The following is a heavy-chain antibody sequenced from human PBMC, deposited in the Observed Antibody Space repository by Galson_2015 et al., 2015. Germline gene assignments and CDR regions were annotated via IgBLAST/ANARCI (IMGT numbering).Heavy chain of an antibody. J-gene: IGHJ1*01. CDR1: GYSFTSYW. Sequence: QSGAEVKKPGESLKISCKGSGYSFTSYWIGWVRQMPGKGLEWMGIIYPGDSDTRYSPSFQGQVTISADKSNSTAYLQWSSLKASDTAMYYCARESNYYGSGSSAEYFQHWGQGTLVTVSS. CDR3: ARESNYYGSGSSAEYFQH. CDR2: IYPGDSDT. D-gene: IGHD3-10*01. V-gene: IGHV5-51*01.